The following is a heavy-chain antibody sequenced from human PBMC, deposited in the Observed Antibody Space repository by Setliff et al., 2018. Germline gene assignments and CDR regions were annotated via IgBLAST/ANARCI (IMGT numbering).Heavy chain of an antibody. Sequence: GGSLRLSCAASGFTFSSYSMNWVRQAPGKGLEWVSYISSSSITIYYADSVKGRFTISRDNSKNTLYLQMNSLRAEDTAVYYCAKWTGTYIDYWGQGTLVTVSS. J-gene: IGHJ4*02. V-gene: IGHV3-48*01. CDR3: AKWTGTYIDY. CDR2: ISSSSITI. D-gene: IGHD1-7*01. CDR1: GFTFSSYS.